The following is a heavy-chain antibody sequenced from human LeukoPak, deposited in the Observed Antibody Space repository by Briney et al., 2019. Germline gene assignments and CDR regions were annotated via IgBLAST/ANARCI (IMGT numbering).Heavy chain of an antibody. J-gene: IGHJ4*02. D-gene: IGHD6-13*01. CDR3: AKGISAAVSTTYFDY. CDR1: GFTFSSYA. V-gene: IGHV3-23*01. Sequence: GGSLRLSCAAPGFTFSSYAMSWVRQAPGEGLEWVSTISGGGGVTYYADSVMGRFTISRDNSRDTLYLQMNSLRAGDTAVYYCAKGISAAVSTTYFDYWGQGTLVTVSS. CDR2: ISGGGGVT.